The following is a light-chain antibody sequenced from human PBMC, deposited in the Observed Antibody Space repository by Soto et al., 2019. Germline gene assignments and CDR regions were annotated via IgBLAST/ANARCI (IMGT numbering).Light chain of an antibody. V-gene: IGKV3-20*01. CDR2: DAS. CDR1: QSVSSSY. J-gene: IGKJ5*01. CDR3: QQYGSSPPVT. Sequence: EIVLTQSPGSLSLSPGERATLSCRASQSVSSSYLAWYQQKPGQAPRLLTYDASSSATGIPDRFSGSGSGTDFTLTISRLEPEDFAVYYCQQYGSSPPVTFGQGTRLEIK.